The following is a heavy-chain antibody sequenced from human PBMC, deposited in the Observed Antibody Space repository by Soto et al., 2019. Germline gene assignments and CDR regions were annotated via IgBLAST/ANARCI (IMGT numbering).Heavy chain of an antibody. V-gene: IGHV3-23*01. CDR2: ISGSGGST. CDR1: GFTFSSYA. CDR3: AKETDVLLWFGDLRGYFDY. Sequence: EVQLLESGGGLVQPGGSLRLSCAASGFTFSSYAMSWVRQAPGKGLEWVSAISGSGGSTYYADSVKGRFTISRDNSKNTLYLQMNSLRAEDTAVYYCAKETDVLLWFGDLRGYFDYWGQGTLVTVSS. J-gene: IGHJ4*02. D-gene: IGHD3-10*01.